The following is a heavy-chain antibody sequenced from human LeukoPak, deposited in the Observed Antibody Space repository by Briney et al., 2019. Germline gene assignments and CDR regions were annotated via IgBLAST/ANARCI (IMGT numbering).Heavy chain of an antibody. Sequence: GGSLRLSCAASGFTVSSNYMSWVRQAPGKGLEWVSVIYSGGSTYYADSVKGRFTISRDNSKNTLYLQMNSLRAEDTPVYYCARGDDYGDYFDYWGQGTLVTVSS. CDR2: IYSGGST. CDR1: GFTVSSNY. CDR3: ARGDDYGDYFDY. V-gene: IGHV3-66*01. D-gene: IGHD4-17*01. J-gene: IGHJ4*02.